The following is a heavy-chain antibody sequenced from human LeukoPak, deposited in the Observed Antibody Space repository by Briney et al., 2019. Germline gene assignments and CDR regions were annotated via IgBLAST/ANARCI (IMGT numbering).Heavy chain of an antibody. CDR2: IWYDGSNK. V-gene: IGHV3-33*01. CDR3: ARDDYGGNGSDY. D-gene: IGHD4-17*01. J-gene: IGHJ4*02. Sequence: CYASGFTFSSYGMHWVRQAPGKGLEWVAVIWYDGSNKYYADSVKGRFTISRDNSKNTLYLQMNSLRAEDTAVYYCARDDYGGNGSDYWGQGTLVTVSS. CDR1: GFTFSSYG.